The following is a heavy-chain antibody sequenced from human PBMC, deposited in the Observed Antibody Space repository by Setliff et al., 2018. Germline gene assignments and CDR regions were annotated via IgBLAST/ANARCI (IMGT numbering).Heavy chain of an antibody. CDR3: TTDGGFGENYFDY. Sequence: GGSLRLSCAASGFNFNYAWMSWVRQAPGKGLEWVGRVKSKTEGATTDYATPVKGRFTISRDDSKKTLYLQMNNLKSEDTGVYYCTTDGGFGENYFDYWGQGTLVTVSS. D-gene: IGHD3-10*01. V-gene: IGHV3-15*01. J-gene: IGHJ4*02. CDR2: VKSKTEGATT. CDR1: GFNFNYAW.